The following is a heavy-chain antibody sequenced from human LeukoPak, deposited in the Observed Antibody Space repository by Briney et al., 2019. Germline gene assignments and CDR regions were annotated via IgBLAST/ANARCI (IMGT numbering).Heavy chain of an antibody. Sequence: QPGGSLRLSCTVSGFTVSSNSWSWVRQAPGKGLEWVANIKQDGSEKYYVDSVKGRFTISRDNAKNSLYLQMNSLRAEDTAVYYCAREAAYMITFGGVIVRGHFDYWGQGTLVTVSS. CDR2: IKQDGSEK. CDR1: GFTVSSNS. V-gene: IGHV3-7*01. J-gene: IGHJ4*02. CDR3: AREAAYMITFGGVIVRGHFDY. D-gene: IGHD3-16*02.